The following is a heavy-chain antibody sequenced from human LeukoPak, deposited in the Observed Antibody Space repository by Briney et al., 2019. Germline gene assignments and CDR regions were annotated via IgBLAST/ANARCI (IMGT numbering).Heavy chain of an antibody. D-gene: IGHD2-2*01. CDR1: GGTFSSYA. J-gene: IGHJ3*02. Sequence: SVKVSCKASGGTFSSYAISWVRQAPGQGLEWMGGIIPIFGTANYAQKFQGRVTITADESTSTAYMELSSLRSEDTAVYYCARPPRYCSSTSCYFAFDIWGQGTMVTVSS. CDR2: IIPIFGTA. V-gene: IGHV1-69*13. CDR3: ARPPRYCSSTSCYFAFDI.